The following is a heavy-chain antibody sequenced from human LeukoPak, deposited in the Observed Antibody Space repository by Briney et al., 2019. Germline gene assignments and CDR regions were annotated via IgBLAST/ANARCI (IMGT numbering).Heavy chain of an antibody. Sequence: SETLSLTCAVYGGSFSGYYWSWIRQPPGKGLEWIGEINHSGSTNYNPSLKSRVTISVDTSKNQFSLKLSSVTAADTAVYYCARHFGTYYYDSSGYYFDYWGQGTLVTVSS. V-gene: IGHV4-34*01. CDR2: INHSGST. J-gene: IGHJ4*02. CDR1: GGSFSGYY. CDR3: ARHFGTYYYDSSGYYFDY. D-gene: IGHD3-22*01.